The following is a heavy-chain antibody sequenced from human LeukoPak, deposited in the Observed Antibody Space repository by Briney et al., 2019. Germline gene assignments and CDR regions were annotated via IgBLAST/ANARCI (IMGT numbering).Heavy chain of an antibody. D-gene: IGHD1-26*01. CDR1: GGSVSSGSYY. J-gene: IGHJ4*02. CDR3: ARADSGSYHFGY. Sequence: SETLSLTCTVSGGSVSSGSYYWSWIRQPPGKGLEWIGYIYHSGSTNYNPSLKSRVTISVDTSKNQFSLKLSSVTAADTAVYYCARADSGSYHFGYWGQGTLVTVSS. V-gene: IGHV4-61*01. CDR2: IYHSGST.